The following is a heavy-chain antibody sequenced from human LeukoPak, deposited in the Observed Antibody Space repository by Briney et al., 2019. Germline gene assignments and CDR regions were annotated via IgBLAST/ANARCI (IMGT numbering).Heavy chain of an antibody. CDR1: GGTFSSYA. Sequence: SVKVSCKASGGTFSSYAISWVRQAPGQGLEWMGGIIPIFGTANYAQKFQGRVTITADESTSTAYMELSSLRSEDTAVYYCARDGMVGAIGYFQHWGQGTLVTVSS. CDR3: ARDGMVGAIGYFQH. D-gene: IGHD1-26*01. CDR2: IIPIFGTA. V-gene: IGHV1-69*01. J-gene: IGHJ1*01.